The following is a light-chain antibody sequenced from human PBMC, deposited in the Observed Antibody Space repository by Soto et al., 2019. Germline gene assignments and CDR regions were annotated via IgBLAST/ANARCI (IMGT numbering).Light chain of an antibody. CDR3: QVRDVWPS. CDR2: DAS. CDR1: QSVSTS. Sequence: IVLTQSPVTLALSPGERAVLSCRASQSVSTSLAWYQHKPGQAPRLFIYDASKRAPGIPARFSGSGSGTDFTLTISGLEPEDFAVYYCQVRDVWPSFGHGTKVEI. V-gene: IGKV3-11*01. J-gene: IGKJ1*01.